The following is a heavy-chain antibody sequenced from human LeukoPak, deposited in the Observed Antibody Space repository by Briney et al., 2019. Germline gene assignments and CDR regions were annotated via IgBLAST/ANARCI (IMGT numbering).Heavy chain of an antibody. CDR3: AGGDYCSSTSRHLNAFDI. CDR2: INHSGST. V-gene: IGHV4-34*01. Sequence: SETLSLTCAVYGGSFSGYYWSWIRQPPGKGLEWIGEINHSGSTNYNPSLKSRVTISVDTSKNQFSLKLSSVTAADTAVYYCAGGDYCSSTSRHLNAFDIWGQGTMVTVSS. J-gene: IGHJ3*02. CDR1: GGSFSGYY. D-gene: IGHD2-2*01.